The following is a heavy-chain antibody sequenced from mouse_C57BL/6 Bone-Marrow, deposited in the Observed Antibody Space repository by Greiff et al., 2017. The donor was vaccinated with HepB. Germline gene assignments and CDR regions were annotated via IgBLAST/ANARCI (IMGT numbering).Heavy chain of an antibody. Sequence: EVQRVESGEGLVKPGGSLKLSCAASGFTFSSYAMSWVRQTPEKRLEWVAYISSGGDYIYYADTVKGRFTISRDNARNTLYLQMSSLKSEDTAMYYCTRVYDYDAWFAYWGQGTLVTVSA. V-gene: IGHV5-9-1*02. CDR1: GFTFSSYA. J-gene: IGHJ3*01. D-gene: IGHD2-4*01. CDR3: TRVYDYDAWFAY. CDR2: ISSGGDYI.